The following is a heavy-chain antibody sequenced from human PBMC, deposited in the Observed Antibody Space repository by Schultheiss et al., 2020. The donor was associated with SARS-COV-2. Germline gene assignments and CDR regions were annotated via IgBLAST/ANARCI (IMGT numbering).Heavy chain of an antibody. J-gene: IGHJ4*02. Sequence: GGSLRLSCAASGFTFDDYAMHWVRQAPGKGLEWVSYISSSGSTIYYADSVKGRFTISRDNAKNSLYLQMNSLRAEDTAVYYCAREPSPYSSSSGYFDYWGQGALVTVSS. V-gene: IGHV3-11*01. CDR2: ISSSGSTI. D-gene: IGHD6-6*01. CDR3: AREPSPYSSSSGYFDY. CDR1: GFTFDDYA.